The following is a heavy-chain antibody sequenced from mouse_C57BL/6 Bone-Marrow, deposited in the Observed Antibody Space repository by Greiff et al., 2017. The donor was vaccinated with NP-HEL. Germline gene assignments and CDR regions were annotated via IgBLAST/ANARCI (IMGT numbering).Heavy chain of an antibody. CDR1: GCTFTSYW. D-gene: IGHD2-3*01. J-gene: IGHJ2*01. CDR2: IDPSDSYT. Sequence: QVQLQQPGAELVKPGASVKLSCKASGCTFTSYWMQWVKQRPGQGLEWIGEIDPSDSYTNYNQKFKGKATLTVDTSSSTAYMQLSSLTSEDSAVYYCARCDGYYDYWGQGTTLTVSS. V-gene: IGHV1-50*01. CDR3: ARCDGYYDY.